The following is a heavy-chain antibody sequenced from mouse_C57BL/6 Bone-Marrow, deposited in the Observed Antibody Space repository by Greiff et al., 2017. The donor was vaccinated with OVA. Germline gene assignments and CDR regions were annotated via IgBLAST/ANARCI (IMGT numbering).Heavy chain of an antibody. D-gene: IGHD1-1*01. CDR2: IDPETGGT. Sequence: VKLQESGAELVRPGASVTLSCKASGYTFTDYEMHWVKQTPVHGLEWIGAIDPETGGTAYNQKFKGKAILTADKSSSTAYMELRSLTSEDSAVYYCTRSNYYYGSSIYWYFDVWGTGTTVTVSS. CDR1: GYTFTDYE. J-gene: IGHJ1*03. V-gene: IGHV1-15*01. CDR3: TRSNYYYGSSIYWYFDV.